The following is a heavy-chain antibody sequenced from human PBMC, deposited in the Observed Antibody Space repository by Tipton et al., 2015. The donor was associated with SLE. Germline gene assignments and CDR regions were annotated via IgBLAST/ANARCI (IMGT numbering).Heavy chain of an antibody. CDR1: GGSISSYY. Sequence: TLSLTCTVSGGSISSYYWSWIRQPPGKGLEWIGYIYYSGSTNYNPSLKSRVTISVDTSKNQFLLRLSSATAADTAVYYCARAPGLERSYFYYYYMDVWGKGTTVTVSS. V-gene: IGHV4-59*12. J-gene: IGHJ6*03. D-gene: IGHD1-1*01. CDR3: ARAPGLERSYFYYYYMDV. CDR2: IYYSGST.